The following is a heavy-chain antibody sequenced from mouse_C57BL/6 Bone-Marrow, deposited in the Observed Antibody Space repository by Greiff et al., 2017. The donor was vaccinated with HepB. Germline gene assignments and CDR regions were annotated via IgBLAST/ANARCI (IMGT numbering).Heavy chain of an antibody. CDR1: GFNFSDYY. V-gene: IGHV5-12*01. D-gene: IGHD1-1*01. CDR2: ISNGGGST. J-gene: IGHJ2*01. Sequence: DVKLVESGGGLVQPGGSLKLSCAASGFNFSDYYMYWVRQTPEKRLEWVAYISNGGGSTYYTDTVKGRFTISRDNAKNTLYLQMSRLKSEDTAMYYCARQREEGYYGLDYWGQGTTLTVSS. CDR3: ARQREEGYYGLDY.